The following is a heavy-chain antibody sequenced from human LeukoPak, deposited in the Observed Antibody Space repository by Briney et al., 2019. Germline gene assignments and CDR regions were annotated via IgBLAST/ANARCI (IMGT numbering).Heavy chain of an antibody. CDR1: GFTFSSYA. D-gene: IGHD6-25*01. J-gene: IGHJ4*02. Sequence: PGGSLRLSCAASGFTFSSYAMSWVRQAPGEGLEWVSGISAGGDTTYTADSVRGRFTISRDNSNNTLYLQMNILTAEDRAVYYCAAISYSGTWPVGYWGQGILVTVTA. CDR2: ISAGGDTT. V-gene: IGHV3-23*01. CDR3: AAISYSGTWPVGY.